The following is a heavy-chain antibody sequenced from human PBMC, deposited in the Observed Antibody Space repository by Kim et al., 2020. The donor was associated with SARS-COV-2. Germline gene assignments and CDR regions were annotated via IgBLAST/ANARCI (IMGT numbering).Heavy chain of an antibody. CDR3: ARDSYYYDSSGYYPGEGFDP. Sequence: SETLSLTCTVSGGSISSYYWSWIRQPPGKGLEWIGYIYYSGSTNYNPSLKSRVTISVDTSKNQFSLKLSSVTAADTAVYYCARDSYYYDSSGYYPGEGFDPWGQGTLVTVSS. CDR2: IYYSGST. V-gene: IGHV4-59*01. J-gene: IGHJ5*02. D-gene: IGHD3-22*01. CDR1: GGSISSYY.